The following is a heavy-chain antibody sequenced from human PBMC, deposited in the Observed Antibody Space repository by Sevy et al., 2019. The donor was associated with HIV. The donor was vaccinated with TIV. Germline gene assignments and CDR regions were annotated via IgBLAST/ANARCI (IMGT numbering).Heavy chain of an antibody. D-gene: IGHD1-1*01. Sequence: SETLSLTCTVSGGSISSGNYYWSWIRQPPGKGLEWIGSIYYSGYPDYNPSLKSRATISVDTSKNEFSLSLISVTAADTAMYYCASYNVGSYWGRGTLVTVSS. CDR3: ASYNVGSY. V-gene: IGHV4-30-4*01. J-gene: IGHJ4*02. CDR2: IYYSGYP. CDR1: GGSISSGNYY.